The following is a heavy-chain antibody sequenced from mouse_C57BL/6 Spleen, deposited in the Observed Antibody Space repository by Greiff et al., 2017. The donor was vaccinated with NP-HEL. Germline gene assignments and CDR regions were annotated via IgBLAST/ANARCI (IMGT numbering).Heavy chain of an antibody. CDR3: ASLGSSDAMDY. V-gene: IGHV7-3*01. J-gene: IGHJ4*01. CDR1: GFTFTDYY. CDR2: IRNKANGYTT. D-gene: IGHD1-1*01. Sequence: EVMLVESGGGLVQPGGSLSLSCAASGFTFTDYYMSWVRQPPGKALEWLGFIRNKANGYTTEYSASVKGRFTISRDNSQSFLYLQSNSLRSEDSATSYCASLGSSDAMDYWGQGTSVTVSS.